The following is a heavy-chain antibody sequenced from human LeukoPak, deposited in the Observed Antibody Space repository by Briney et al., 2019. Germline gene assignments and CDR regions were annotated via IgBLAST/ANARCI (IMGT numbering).Heavy chain of an antibody. Sequence: ASVKVSCKASGYTFTGYYMHWVRQAPGQGPEWVGWINPNSGGTNYAQKFQGRVTMTRDTSISTAYMELSRLRSDDTAVYYCANIDLNSSSWLLKDDAFDIWGQGTMVTVSS. V-gene: IGHV1-2*02. D-gene: IGHD6-13*01. CDR1: GYTFTGYY. CDR3: ANIDLNSSSWLLKDDAFDI. CDR2: INPNSGGT. J-gene: IGHJ3*02.